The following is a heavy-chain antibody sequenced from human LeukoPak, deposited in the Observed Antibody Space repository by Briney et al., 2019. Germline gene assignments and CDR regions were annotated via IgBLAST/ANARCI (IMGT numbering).Heavy chain of an antibody. CDR2: ISAYNGNT. J-gene: IGHJ4*02. Sequence: ASVKVSCKASGYTFTSYGISWVRQAPGQGLEWMGWISAYNGNTNYAQKLQGRVTMTTDTSTSTAYMELRSLRSDDTAVYYCARGGRYFDWLFSRGFDYWGQGTLVTVSS. CDR3: ARGGRYFDWLFSRGFDY. CDR1: GYTFTSYG. D-gene: IGHD3-9*01. V-gene: IGHV1-18*01.